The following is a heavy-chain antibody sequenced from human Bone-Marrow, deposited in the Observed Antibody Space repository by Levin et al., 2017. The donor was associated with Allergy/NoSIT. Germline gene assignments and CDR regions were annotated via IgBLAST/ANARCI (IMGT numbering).Heavy chain of an antibody. CDR2: IWYDGSNK. V-gene: IGHV3-33*01. CDR3: ARGGRGYSYGYSGSGSTNWFDP. J-gene: IGHJ5*02. CDR1: GFTFSSYG. Sequence: GGSLRLSCAASGFTFSSYGMHWVRQAPGKGLEWVAVIWYDGSNKYYADSVKGRFTISRDNSKNTLYLQMNSLRAEDTAVYYCARGGRGYSYGYSGSGSTNWFDPWGQGTLVTVSS. D-gene: IGHD5-18*01.